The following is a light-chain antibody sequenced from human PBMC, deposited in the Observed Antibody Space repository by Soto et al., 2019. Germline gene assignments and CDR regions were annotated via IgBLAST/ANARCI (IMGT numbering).Light chain of an antibody. CDR1: QSVSRSY. J-gene: IGKJ5*01. CDR2: DAS. V-gene: IGKV3D-20*01. CDR3: QQYGSSLSIT. Sequence: EIVLTQSPATLSLSPGERATLSCGASQSVSRSYLAWYQQKPGLAPRLLIYDASSRATGIPDRFSGSGSGTDFTLTISRLEPEDFAVYYCQQYGSSLSITFGQGTRLEIK.